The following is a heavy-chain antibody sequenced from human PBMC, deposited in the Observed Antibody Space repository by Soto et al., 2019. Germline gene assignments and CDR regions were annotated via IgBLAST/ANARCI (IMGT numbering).Heavy chain of an antibody. J-gene: IGHJ6*02. CDR1: GYTFTIYY. CDR3: ARGGDDRYYYYGMDV. Sequence: ASLKVSCKASGYTFTIYYMHWVRQAPGQGLEWMGIINPSGGSTSYAQKFQGRVTMTRDTSTSTVYMELSSLRSEDTAVYYCARGGDDRYYYYGMDVWGQGTTVTVSS. CDR2: INPSGGST. D-gene: IGHD1-1*01. V-gene: IGHV1-46*01.